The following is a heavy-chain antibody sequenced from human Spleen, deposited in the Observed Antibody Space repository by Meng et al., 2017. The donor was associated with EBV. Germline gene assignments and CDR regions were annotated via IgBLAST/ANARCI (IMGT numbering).Heavy chain of an antibody. V-gene: IGHV4-4*02. D-gene: IGHD3-10*01. Sequence: QVELQESGPGLVTPSGTLSLTCAVSGDSISSSKWWSWVRQPPGKGLEWIGEIYHSGSTNHNPSLKSRVTILVDRSKNQFSLRLSSVTAADTAVYYCASVDLGEFTHDRWGQGTLVTVSS. CDR1: GDSISSSKW. J-gene: IGHJ4*02. CDR2: IYHSGST. CDR3: ASVDLGEFTHDR.